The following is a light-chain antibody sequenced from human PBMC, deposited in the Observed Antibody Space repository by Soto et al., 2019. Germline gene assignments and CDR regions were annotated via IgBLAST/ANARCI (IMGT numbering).Light chain of an antibody. CDR2: EVS. CDR3: ASYTSSSTSVI. J-gene: IGLJ2*01. Sequence: QSALTQPASVSGSPGKSITISCPGTSSDVGGYKYVSWYQQHPDKAPKLIIFEVSNRPSGISSRFSGSKSGNTASLTISGLQAEDEADYYCASYTSSSTSVIFGRGTKLTVL. CDR1: SSDVGGYKY. V-gene: IGLV2-14*01.